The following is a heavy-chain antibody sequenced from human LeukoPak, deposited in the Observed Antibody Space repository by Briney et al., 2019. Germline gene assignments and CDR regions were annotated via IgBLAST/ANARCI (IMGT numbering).Heavy chain of an antibody. CDR1: GGSISSSSYY. J-gene: IGHJ4*02. CDR3: ARDHGENYYDSSGSPFDY. D-gene: IGHD3-22*01. V-gene: IGHV4-39*07. CDR2: IYYSGST. Sequence: SETLSLTCTVSGGSISSSSYYWGWIRQPPGKGLEWIGSIYYSGSTYYNPSLKSRVTISVDTSKNQFSLKLSSVTAADTAVYYCARDHGENYYDSSGSPFDYWGQGTLVTVSS.